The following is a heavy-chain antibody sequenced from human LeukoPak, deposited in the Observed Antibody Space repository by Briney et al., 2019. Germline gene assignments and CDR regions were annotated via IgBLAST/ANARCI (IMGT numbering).Heavy chain of an antibody. V-gene: IGHV3-30*03. CDR3: AREDRVGSRSFDI. CDR2: ISYDGSNK. Sequence: GGSLRLSCAASGFTFSSYGMHWVRQAPGKGLEWVAVISYDGSNKYYADSVKGRFTISRDNSKNTLYLQMNSLRAEDTAVYYCAREDRVGSRSFDIWGQGTMVTVSS. J-gene: IGHJ3*02. CDR1: GFTFSSYG. D-gene: IGHD3-16*02.